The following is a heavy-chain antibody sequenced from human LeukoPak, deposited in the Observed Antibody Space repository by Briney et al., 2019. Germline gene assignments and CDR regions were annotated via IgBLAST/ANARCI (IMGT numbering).Heavy chain of an antibody. J-gene: IGHJ6*02. V-gene: IGHV3-7*01. CDR2: IKQDGSEK. D-gene: IGHD3-10*01. CDR1: GFTFSSYW. CDR3: ARALYGSDLYGMDV. Sequence: GGSLRLSCAASGFTFSSYWMSWVRQAPGKGLEWVANIKQDGSEKYYVDSVKGRFTISRDNAKNSLYLQMNSLRAEDTAVYYCARALYGSDLYGMDVWGQGTTVTVSS.